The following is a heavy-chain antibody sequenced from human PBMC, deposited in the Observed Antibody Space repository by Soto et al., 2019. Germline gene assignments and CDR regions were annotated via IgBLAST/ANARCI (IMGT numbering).Heavy chain of an antibody. V-gene: IGHV4-30-2*01. CDR1: GGSISGDF. CDR2: IYHSGST. Sequence: SETLSLTCTVSGGSISGDFWSWTRQPPGKGLEWIGYIYHSGSTYYNPSLKSRVTISVDRSKNQFSLKLSSVTDADTAVYYCARVTSPWGQGTLVTVSS. CDR3: ARVTSP. J-gene: IGHJ5*02.